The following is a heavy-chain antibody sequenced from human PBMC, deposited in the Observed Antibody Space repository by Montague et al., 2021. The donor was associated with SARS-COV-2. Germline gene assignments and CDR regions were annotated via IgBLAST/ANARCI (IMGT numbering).Heavy chain of an antibody. CDR2: IYYSGST. CDR3: ARQRRGGLVSTPRFFDY. CDR1: GGSISSSSYY. V-gene: IGHV4-39*01. D-gene: IGHD6-19*01. Sequence: SETLSLTCTVSGGSISSSSYYWGWIRHPPGKGLEWIGSIYYSGSTYYNPSPKSRVTISVDTSKNQFSLKLSSVTAADTAVYYCARQRRGGLVSTPRFFDYWGQGTLVTVSS. J-gene: IGHJ4*02.